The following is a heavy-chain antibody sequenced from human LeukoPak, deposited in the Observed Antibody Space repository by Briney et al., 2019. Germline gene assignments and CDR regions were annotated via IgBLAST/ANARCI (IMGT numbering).Heavy chain of an antibody. Sequence: TSETLSLTCTVSGASISDYYWSWIRQPPGKGLEWIGFGHCTGSSNYNPSLKSRVTTSVDTSKRQFSLKLISVTAADTAVYYCARHDNRGYYSLHYWGQGALVTVSS. CDR3: ARHDNRGYYSLHY. D-gene: IGHD3-22*01. V-gene: IGHV4-59*08. J-gene: IGHJ4*02. CDR2: GHCTGSS. CDR1: GASISDYY.